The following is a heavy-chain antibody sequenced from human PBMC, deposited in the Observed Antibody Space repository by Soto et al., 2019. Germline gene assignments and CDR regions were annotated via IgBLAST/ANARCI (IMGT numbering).Heavy chain of an antibody. Sequence: GGSLRLSCAASGFTFSSYSMHWVRQAPGKGLEWISYISTTSSSIYYADSVKGRFTISRDNAKNSRFLQMNSLRDEDTAVYYCARKGVAFDYWGQGALVTVSS. D-gene: IGHD3-3*01. V-gene: IGHV3-48*02. CDR3: ARKGVAFDY. J-gene: IGHJ4*02. CDR1: GFTFSSYS. CDR2: ISTTSSSI.